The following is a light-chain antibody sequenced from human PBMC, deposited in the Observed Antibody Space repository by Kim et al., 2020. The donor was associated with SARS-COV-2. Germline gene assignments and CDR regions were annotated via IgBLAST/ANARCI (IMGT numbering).Light chain of an antibody. CDR2: GAS. CDR3: QKYNSAPRT. J-gene: IGKJ1*01. V-gene: IGKV1-27*01. CDR1: QGISNY. Sequence: GDTITITCRASQGISNYLAWYQQKPGTAPKLLIYGASALQSGVPSRFSGSGSGTDFTLTISSLQPEDVATYYCQKYNSAPRTFGQGTKVDIK.